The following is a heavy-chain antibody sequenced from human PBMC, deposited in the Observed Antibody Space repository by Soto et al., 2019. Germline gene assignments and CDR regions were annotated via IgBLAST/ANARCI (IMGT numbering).Heavy chain of an antibody. CDR3: ARFGPITMVRGASLQFRNYYYYGMDI. D-gene: IGHD3-10*01. Sequence: XSVKVSCKASVYTFASYGISWVRQAPGQGLEWMGWISAYNGNTNYAQKLQGRVTMTTDTSTSTAYMELRSLRSDDTAVYYCARFGPITMVRGASLQFRNYYYYGMDIWGQGTTVTVS. CDR1: VYTFASYG. V-gene: IGHV1-18*04. CDR2: ISAYNGNT. J-gene: IGHJ6*02.